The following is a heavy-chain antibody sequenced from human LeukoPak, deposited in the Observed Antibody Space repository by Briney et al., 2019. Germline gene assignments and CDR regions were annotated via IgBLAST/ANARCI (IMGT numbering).Heavy chain of an antibody. CDR2: ITGGGDTT. D-gene: IGHD3-9*01. V-gene: IGHV3-23*01. Sequence: PGGSLRLSCAASGFTFSSYAMTWVRQAPGKGLEWVSAITGGGDTTYYADSVKGRFTIPRDNSKNTLYLQMNNLRAEDTAIYYCAKAANYDILTGYYLDYWGQGTLVTVSS. CDR3: AKAANYDILTGYYLDY. CDR1: GFTFSSYA. J-gene: IGHJ4*02.